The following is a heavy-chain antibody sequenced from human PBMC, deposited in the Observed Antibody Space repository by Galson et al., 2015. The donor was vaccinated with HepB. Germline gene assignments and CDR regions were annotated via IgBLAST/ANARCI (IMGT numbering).Heavy chain of an antibody. CDR2: IKQDGSEK. V-gene: IGHV3-7*03. CDR3: ARSLRYCSGGSCYPDY. D-gene: IGHD2-15*01. J-gene: IGHJ4*02. Sequence: SLRLSCAASGSTFSSYWMSWVRQAPGKGLEWVANIKQDGSEKYYVDSVRGRFTISRDNAKNSLYLQMNSLRAEDTAVYYCARSLRYCSGGSCYPDYWGQGTLVTVSS. CDR1: GSTFSSYW.